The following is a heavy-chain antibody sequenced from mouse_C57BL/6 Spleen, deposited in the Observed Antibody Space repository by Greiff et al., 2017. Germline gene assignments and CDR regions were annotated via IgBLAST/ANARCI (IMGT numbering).Heavy chain of an antibody. J-gene: IGHJ2*01. D-gene: IGHD1-1*01. V-gene: IGHV5-17*01. CDR2: ISSGSSPI. CDR3: ARQYYGSSYYLDY. CDR1: GFNFSDSG. Sequence: EVMLVESGGGLVKPGGSLKLSCAASGFNFSDSGMNWVRQAPEKGLEWVAYISSGSSPIYYAHTVKGRFTISRDNAKNTLFLQMTSLRSEDTAMYYCARQYYGSSYYLDYWGQGTTRTVSS.